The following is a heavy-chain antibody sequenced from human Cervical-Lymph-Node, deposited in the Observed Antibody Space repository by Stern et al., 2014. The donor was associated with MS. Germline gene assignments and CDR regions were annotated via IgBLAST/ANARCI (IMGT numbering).Heavy chain of an antibody. CDR3: AKDINDYWSGPADY. CDR1: GFTFADHA. CDR2: MNWSGGNT. J-gene: IGHJ4*02. D-gene: IGHD3-3*01. V-gene: IGHV3-9*01. Sequence: EVQLVESGGGLVQPGRSLRLSCAVSGFTFADHAMHWVRQAPGKGLEWVSCMNWSGGNTGYADVVEGRFTISRDNAKNSLYLQINSLRVEDTAFYYCAKDINDYWSGPADYWGQGTLVTVSS.